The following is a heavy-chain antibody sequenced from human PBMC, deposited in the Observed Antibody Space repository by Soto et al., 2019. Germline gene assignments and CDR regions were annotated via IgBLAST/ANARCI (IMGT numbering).Heavy chain of an antibody. J-gene: IGHJ4*02. CDR2: VYYRGRS. CDR3: VSQRTSVLTQAYFDY. D-gene: IGHD2-8*01. Sequence: SETLSLTCTVSCGSVSNSNYYWGWIRQSPGKGLEWIGCVYYRGRSYSKSSVKSRVTISVDTSKNQFSLNLNSVTASDTAVYFCVSQRTSVLTQAYFDYWGPGALVTVSS. V-gene: IGHV4-39*01. CDR1: CGSVSNSNYY.